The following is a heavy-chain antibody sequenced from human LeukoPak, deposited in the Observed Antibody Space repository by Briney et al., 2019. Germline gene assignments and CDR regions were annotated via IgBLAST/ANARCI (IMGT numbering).Heavy chain of an antibody. CDR3: ARHGLSAWEGVLDGYFDL. D-gene: IGHD1-26*01. CDR1: GGSISSSSYY. Sequence: SETLSLTCTVSGGSISSSSYYWGWIRQPPGKGLECIGSIYYSGSTYYNPSLKSRITISVDSSKNQFSLRLSSVTAADTAVYYCARHGLSAWEGVLDGYFDLWGRGTLVTASS. V-gene: IGHV4-39*01. J-gene: IGHJ2*01. CDR2: IYYSGST.